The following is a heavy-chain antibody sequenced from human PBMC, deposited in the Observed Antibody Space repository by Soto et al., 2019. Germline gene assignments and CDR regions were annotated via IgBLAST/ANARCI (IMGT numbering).Heavy chain of an antibody. CDR3: ASQYGNDAFDI. Sequence: GASVKVSCKASGYTFTSYDVIWVRQATGQGLEWMGWMNPDSGDTKYEQKFQGRVSTTRNTSISTAYMELSSLRSADTAVYYCASQYGNDAFDIWGQGTMVTVSS. D-gene: IGHD4-17*01. CDR2: MNPDSGDT. J-gene: IGHJ3*02. V-gene: IGHV1-8*01. CDR1: GYTFTSYD.